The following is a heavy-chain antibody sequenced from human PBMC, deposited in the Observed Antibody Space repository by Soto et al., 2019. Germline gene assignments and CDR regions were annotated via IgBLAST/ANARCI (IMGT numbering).Heavy chain of an antibody. J-gene: IGHJ6*02. D-gene: IGHD6-6*01. Sequence: QVQLVESGGGVVQPGRSLRLSCAASGFTFSSYGMHWVRQAPGKGLEWVAVISYDGSNKYYADSVKGRFTISRDNSKNTLYLQMNSLRAEDTAVYYCAKESSIAARTRGYGMDVWGQGTTVTVSS. V-gene: IGHV3-30*18. CDR3: AKESSIAARTRGYGMDV. CDR1: GFTFSSYG. CDR2: ISYDGSNK.